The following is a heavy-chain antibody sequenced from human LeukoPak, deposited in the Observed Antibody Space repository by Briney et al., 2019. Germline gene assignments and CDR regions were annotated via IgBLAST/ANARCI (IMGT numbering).Heavy chain of an antibody. CDR2: IYTSGST. CDR1: GGSISSYY. D-gene: IGHD2-2*01. V-gene: IGHV4-4*09. CDR3: ARLVVPAAILDP. J-gene: IGHJ5*02. Sequence: PSETLSLTCTVSGGSISSYYWSWIRQPPGKGLEWIGYIYTSGSTSYNPSLKSRVTISVDTSKNQFSLKLSSVTAADTAVYYCARLVVPAAILDPWGQGTLVTVSS.